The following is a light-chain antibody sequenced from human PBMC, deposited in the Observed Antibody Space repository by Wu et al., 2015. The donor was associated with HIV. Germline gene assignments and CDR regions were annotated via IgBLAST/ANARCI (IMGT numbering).Light chain of an antibody. CDR3: QQRGAWPLT. J-gene: IGKJ4*01. CDR1: ESLTRNY. CDR2: GAF. Sequence: EIVLTQSPGTLSLSPGERATLSCRASESLTRNYLAWYQQKPGQAPRLLIYGAFNRATGTPVRFSGSGSATAFLLTISSLEPEDSAIYYCQQRGAWPLTFGGGTRVEIK. V-gene: IGKV3D-20*02.